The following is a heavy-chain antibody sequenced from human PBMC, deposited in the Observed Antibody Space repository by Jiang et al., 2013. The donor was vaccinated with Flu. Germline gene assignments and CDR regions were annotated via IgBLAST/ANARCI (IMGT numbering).Heavy chain of an antibody. CDR2: IYPGDSDT. V-gene: IGHV5-51*01. CDR3: ARAGLGYSPXDWFDP. J-gene: IGHJ5*02. CDR1: GYKFTNYW. Sequence: GAEVKKPGESLKISCKGVGYKFTNYWIGWVRQMPGKGLGWMGVIYPGDSDTRYSPSFQGHVTISADKSVSTAYLQWTSLKASDTAVYYCARAGLGYSPXDWFDPWGQGTQVTVSS. D-gene: IGHD3-22*01.